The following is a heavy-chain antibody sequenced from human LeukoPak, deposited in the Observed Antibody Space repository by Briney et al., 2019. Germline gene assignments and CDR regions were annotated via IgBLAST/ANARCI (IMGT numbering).Heavy chain of an antibody. CDR1: GFTFSSYS. Sequence: GGSLRLSCAASGFTFSSYSMSWVRQAPGKGLEWVSSITTSSTYISYADSVKGRFTVSRDNARGSLYLQMNSLRGEDTAVYYCARRATVTYHGMDVWGQGTTVTVSS. J-gene: IGHJ6*02. D-gene: IGHD4-17*01. CDR3: ARRATVTYHGMDV. V-gene: IGHV3-21*01. CDR2: ITTSSTYI.